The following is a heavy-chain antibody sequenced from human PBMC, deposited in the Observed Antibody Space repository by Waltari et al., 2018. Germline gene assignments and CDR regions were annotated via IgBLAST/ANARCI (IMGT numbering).Heavy chain of an antibody. CDR1: GFTFSNYA. CDR3: ARGLTPGRLGTNAY. CDR2: MSGSGGII. D-gene: IGHD2-15*01. J-gene: IGHJ4*02. V-gene: IGHV3-23*04. Sequence: EVQLVESGGGLVQPGGSLRLSCTASGFTFSNYAMGWVRQAPGKGLGGVSVMSGSGGIIYYIDSVKGRFTISRDNAKNTLYLHMNSLRAEDTAVHFCARGLTPGRLGTNAYWGQGILVTVSS.